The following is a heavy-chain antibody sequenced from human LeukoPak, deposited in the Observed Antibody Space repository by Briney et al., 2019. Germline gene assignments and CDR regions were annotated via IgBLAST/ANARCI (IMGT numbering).Heavy chain of an antibody. CDR1: GFTFSSHV. V-gene: IGHV3-23*01. J-gene: IGHJ4*02. CDR3: AKAPSGSYVPFEF. CDR2: ISGGSNT. D-gene: IGHD1-26*01. Sequence: GGSLRLSCAASGFTFSSHVMYWVRQAPGKGLEWVSVISGGSNTYYADSVKGRFTISRDNSKNTLYLQMNSLRAEDTAVYYCAKAPSGSYVPFEFWGQGTLVTVSS.